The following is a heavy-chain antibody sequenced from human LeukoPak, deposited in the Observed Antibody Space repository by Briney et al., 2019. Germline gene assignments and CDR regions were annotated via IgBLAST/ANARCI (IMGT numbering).Heavy chain of an antibody. Sequence: GESLRISCKGSGYSFTSYWISWVRQMPGKGLEWMGRIDPSDSYTNYSPSFQGHVTISADKSISTAYLQWSSLKASDTAMYYCASTGYCSSTSCYGIDYWGQGNLVTVSS. D-gene: IGHD2-2*01. V-gene: IGHV5-10-1*01. CDR3: ASTGYCSSTSCYGIDY. CDR1: GYSFTSYW. J-gene: IGHJ4*02. CDR2: IDPSDSYT.